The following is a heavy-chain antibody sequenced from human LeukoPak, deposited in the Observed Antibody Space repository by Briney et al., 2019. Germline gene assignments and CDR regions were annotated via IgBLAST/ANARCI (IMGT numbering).Heavy chain of an antibody. CDR3: ARGGWYSSGGRCYSSYFDY. J-gene: IGHJ4*02. D-gene: IGHD2-15*01. CDR1: GFTFSSYS. CDR2: ISSSSTYI. V-gene: IGHV3-21*01. Sequence: GGSLRLSCAASGFTFSSYSMNWVRQAPGKGLEWVSSISSSSTYIYYADSVRGRFTISRDNAKNSLYLQMNSLRAEDTAVYYCARGGWYSSGGRCYSSYFDYWGQGTLVTVSS.